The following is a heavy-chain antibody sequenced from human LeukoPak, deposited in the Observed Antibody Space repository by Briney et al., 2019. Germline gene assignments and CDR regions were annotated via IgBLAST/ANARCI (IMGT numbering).Heavy chain of an antibody. V-gene: IGHV1-69*13. CDR1: GGTFSSYA. CDR2: IIPIFGTA. CDR3: ARARIVGATTTCHFDY. J-gene: IGHJ4*02. Sequence: GALVKVSCKASGGTFSSYAISWVRQAPGQGLEWMGGIIPIFGTANYAQKFQGRVTITADESTSTAYMELSSLRSEDTAVYYCARARIVGATTTCHFDYWGQGTLVTVSS. D-gene: IGHD1-26*01.